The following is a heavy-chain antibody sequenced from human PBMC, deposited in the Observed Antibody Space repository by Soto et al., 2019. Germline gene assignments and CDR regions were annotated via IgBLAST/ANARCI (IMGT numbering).Heavy chain of an antibody. J-gene: IGHJ4*02. Sequence: EVQLLESGGGLVQPGGSLRLSCAASGLIFRNYAMSWVRQAPGEGLEWVSGISGSGGSTEYADSVEGRFTISRDNSKNTLYLQMNSLRVEDTAVYYCAKAPGGTVAGLWGQGTLVTVSS. CDR3: AKAPGGTVAGL. V-gene: IGHV3-23*01. CDR1: GLIFRNYA. CDR2: ISGSGGST. D-gene: IGHD6-19*01.